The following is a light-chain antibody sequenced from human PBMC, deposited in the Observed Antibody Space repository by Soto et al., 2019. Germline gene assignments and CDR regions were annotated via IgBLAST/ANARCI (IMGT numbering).Light chain of an antibody. V-gene: IGLV2-14*01. J-gene: IGLJ3*02. CDR3: SSYTISNTWV. CDR1: SSDVAGYNY. Sequence: QSVLTQPASVSGSPGQSVTISCTGTSSDVAGYNYVSWYQQHPGKAPKLMIYEVINRPSGVSKRFSGSKSGNTASLTISWLQAEDEADYYCSSYTISNTWVFGGGTKLTVL. CDR2: EVI.